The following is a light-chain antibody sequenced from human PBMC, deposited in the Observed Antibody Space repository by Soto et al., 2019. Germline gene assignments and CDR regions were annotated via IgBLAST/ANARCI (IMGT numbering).Light chain of an antibody. V-gene: IGLV1-40*01. CDR1: SSNIGAGYD. Sequence: QPVLTQPPSVSGAPGQRVTISCTGSSSNIGAGYDVHWYQQLPGTAPKLLIYGNSNRPSGFPDRFSGSKSGTSASLAITGLQAEDESDYYCKSYDSSLRANVVFVGGTQLPAL. J-gene: IGLJ2*01. CDR3: KSYDSSLRANVV. CDR2: GNS.